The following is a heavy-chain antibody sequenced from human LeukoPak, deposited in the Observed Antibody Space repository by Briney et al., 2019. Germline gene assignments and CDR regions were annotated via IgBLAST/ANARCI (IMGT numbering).Heavy chain of an antibody. CDR2: ISDDGSDK. V-gene: IGHV3-30*03. CDR1: GFTFSSNA. Sequence: PGRSLRLSCAASGFTFSSNAMRWVRQAPGKGLEWVALISDDGSDKYYADSVEGRFTISRDNSKNTLYLQMNSLRVEDTAVYYCAAIKYWGQGTLVTVSP. CDR3: AAIKY. J-gene: IGHJ4*02. D-gene: IGHD3-9*01.